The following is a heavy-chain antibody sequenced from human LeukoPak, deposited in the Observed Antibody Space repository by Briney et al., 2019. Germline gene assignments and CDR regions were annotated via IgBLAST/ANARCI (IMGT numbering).Heavy chain of an antibody. V-gene: IGHV4-34*01. J-gene: IGHJ6*02. CDR1: GGSFSGYY. CDR3: ARGDGGSYTYYYYGMDV. CDR2: INHSGST. Sequence: SETLSLTCAVYGGSFSGYYWSWIRQPPGKGLEWIGEINHSGSTNYNPSLKSRVTISVDPSKNQFSLKLSSVTAADTAVYYCARGDGGSYTYYYYGMDVWGQGTTITVSS. D-gene: IGHD1-26*01.